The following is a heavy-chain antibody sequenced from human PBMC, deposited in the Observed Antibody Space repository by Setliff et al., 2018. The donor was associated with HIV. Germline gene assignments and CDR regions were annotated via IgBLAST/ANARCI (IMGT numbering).Heavy chain of an antibody. CDR2: IYETGST. Sequence: NPSETLSLTCTVSGGSISGYYWSWIRQSPGKGLEWIGFIYETGSTYYNPSLKSRVSISIDTSKNQFSLKLSSVTAADTAVYFCARDGYTNGYGYYYFYMDVWGKGTTVTVSS. V-gene: IGHV4-59*12. CDR1: GGSISGYY. D-gene: IGHD5-18*01. J-gene: IGHJ6*03. CDR3: ARDGYTNGYGYYYFYMDV.